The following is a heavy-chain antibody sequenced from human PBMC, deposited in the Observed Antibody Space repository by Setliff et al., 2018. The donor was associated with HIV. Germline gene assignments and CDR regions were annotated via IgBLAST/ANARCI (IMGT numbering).Heavy chain of an antibody. CDR3: ARGGTVSADFDS. CDR2: IYYSGSA. V-gene: IGHV4-39*07. J-gene: IGHJ4*02. D-gene: IGHD6-19*01. CDR1: GGSISSSNYY. Sequence: SETLSLTCTVSGGSISSSNYYWGWIRQPPGKGLEWIGSIYYSGSAYYNPSFKSRVTLSVDTSENQFSLRLSSVTAADTAVYFCARGGTVSADFDSWGQGTLVTVSS.